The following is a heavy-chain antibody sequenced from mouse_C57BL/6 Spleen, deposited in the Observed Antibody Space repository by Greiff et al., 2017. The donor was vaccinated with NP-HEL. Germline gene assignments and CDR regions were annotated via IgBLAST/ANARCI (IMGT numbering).Heavy chain of an antibody. J-gene: IGHJ2*01. CDR1: GYTFTDYN. V-gene: IGHV1-18*01. CDR3: ARSGDYGSSLDY. Sequence: EVQLQQSGPELVKPGASVKIPCKASGYTFTDYNMDWVKQSHGKSLEWIGDINPNTGGTIYNQKFKGKATLTVDKSSSTAYMELRSLTSEDTAVYYCARSGDYGSSLDYGGQGTTLTVSS. CDR2: INPNTGGT. D-gene: IGHD1-1*01.